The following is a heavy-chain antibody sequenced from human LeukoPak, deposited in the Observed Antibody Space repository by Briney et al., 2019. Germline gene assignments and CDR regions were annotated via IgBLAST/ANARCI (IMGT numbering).Heavy chain of an antibody. D-gene: IGHD2-2*02. V-gene: IGHV3-33*01. J-gene: IGHJ6*02. CDR3: ARDLYCSSTSCYSSNYYYYYGMDV. CDR1: GFTFSSYG. Sequence: GGSLRLSCAASGFTFSSYGMHWVRQAPGKGLEWVAVIWYDGSNKYYADSVKGRFTISRDNSKNTLYPQMNSLRAEDTAVYYCARDLYCSSTSCYSSNYYYYYGMDVWGQGTTVTVSS. CDR2: IWYDGSNK.